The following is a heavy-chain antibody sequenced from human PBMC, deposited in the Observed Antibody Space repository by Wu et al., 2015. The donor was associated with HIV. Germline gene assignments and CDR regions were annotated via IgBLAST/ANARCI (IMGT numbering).Heavy chain of an antibody. CDR2: INPLLGTT. V-gene: IGHV1-46*01. D-gene: IGHD5-12*01. J-gene: IGHJ6*02. CDR3: ARNTDSVATSLYSLGV. Sequence: QVALVQSGAEVKKPGASVKVSCKAFGYTFTGYYLHWVRQAPGQGLEWMGGINPLLGTTSHTQKFQARLTFSTDESKSVVYMELSSLRSEDTAVYYCARNTDSVATSLYSLGVWGQGTPVTVSS. CDR1: GYTFTGYY.